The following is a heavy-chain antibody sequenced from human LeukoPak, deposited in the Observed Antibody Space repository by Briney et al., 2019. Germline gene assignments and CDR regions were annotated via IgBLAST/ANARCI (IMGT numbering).Heavy chain of an antibody. CDR3: ARVGAADAFDI. CDR2: INPSGGST. V-gene: IGHV1-46*01. Sequence: ASVKVSCKASGYIFTSFYIHWVRQAPGQGLEWMGIINPSGGSTNYAQKFQGRVTVTRDTSTSTIYMELSSLRSEDTVVYYCARVGAADAFDIWGQGTMVTVSS. D-gene: IGHD3-10*01. J-gene: IGHJ3*02. CDR1: GYIFTSFY.